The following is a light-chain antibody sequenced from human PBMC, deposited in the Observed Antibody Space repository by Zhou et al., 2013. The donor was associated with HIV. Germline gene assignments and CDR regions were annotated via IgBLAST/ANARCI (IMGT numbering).Light chain of an antibody. J-gene: IGKJ1*01. V-gene: IGKV3-20*01. CDR1: QSVSNSY. Sequence: EIVLTQSPGTLSLSPGERATLSCRASQSVSNSYLAWYQQKPGQAPRLLIYGASSRATGIPDRFSGSGSGTDFTLTISRLEPEDFAVYYCQQYGSSSWTFGQGDQGGNQT. CDR3: QQYGSSSWT. CDR2: GAS.